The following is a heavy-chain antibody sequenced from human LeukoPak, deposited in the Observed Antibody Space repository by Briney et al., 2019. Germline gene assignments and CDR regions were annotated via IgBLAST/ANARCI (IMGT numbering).Heavy chain of an antibody. V-gene: IGHV4-59*01. J-gene: IGHJ4*02. CDR2: IYYSGST. CDR3: ARFGDGYKGGYFDY. CDR1: GGSISSYY. D-gene: IGHD5-24*01. Sequence: SETLSLTCTVSGGSISSYYWSWIRQPPGKGLEWIGYIYYSGSTNYNPSLKSRVTISVDTSKNQFSLKLSSVTAADTAVYYCARFGDGYKGGYFDYWGQGTRVTVSS.